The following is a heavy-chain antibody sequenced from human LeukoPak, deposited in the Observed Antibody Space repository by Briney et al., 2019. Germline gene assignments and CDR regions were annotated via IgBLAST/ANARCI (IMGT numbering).Heavy chain of an antibody. CDR3: ARDSSSWYEPDI. CDR1: GFTFSSYS. J-gene: IGHJ3*02. D-gene: IGHD6-13*01. V-gene: IGHV3-21*01. Sequence: GGSLRLSCAASGFTFSSYSMNWVRQAPGKGLEWVSSISSSSSYIHYADSVKGRFTISRDNAKNSLYLQMNSLRAEDTAVYYCARDSSSWYEPDIWGQGTMVTVSS. CDR2: ISSSSSYI.